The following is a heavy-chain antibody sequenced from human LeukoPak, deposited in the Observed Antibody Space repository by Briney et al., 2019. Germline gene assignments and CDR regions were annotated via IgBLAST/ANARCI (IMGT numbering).Heavy chain of an antibody. D-gene: IGHD1-7*01. CDR3: AKGGRTTSPYYYGMDV. CDR1: GFTFSSYA. J-gene: IGHJ6*02. Sequence: PGGSLRLSCAASGFTFSSYAMSWVRQAPGKGLEWVSAISGSGGSTYYADSVKGRFTISRDNSKNTLYLQMNSLRAEDTAVYYCAKGGRTTSPYYYGMDVWGQGTTVTVSS. CDR2: ISGSGGST. V-gene: IGHV3-23*01.